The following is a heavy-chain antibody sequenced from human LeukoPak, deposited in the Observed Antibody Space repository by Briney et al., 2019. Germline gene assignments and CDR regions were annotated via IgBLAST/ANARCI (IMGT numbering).Heavy chain of an antibody. D-gene: IGHD2-2*01. V-gene: IGHV3-66*01. Sequence: GGSLRLSCAASGFTVSSNYMNWVRQAPGKGLEWVSVMYSGGSTFYGDSVKGRFTISRDNSMNTLYLQMNSLRADDTAAYYCAREQVVVGRGYYGMDVWGQGTTVTVSS. CDR3: AREQVVVGRGYYGMDV. CDR1: GFTVSSNY. CDR2: MYSGGST. J-gene: IGHJ6*02.